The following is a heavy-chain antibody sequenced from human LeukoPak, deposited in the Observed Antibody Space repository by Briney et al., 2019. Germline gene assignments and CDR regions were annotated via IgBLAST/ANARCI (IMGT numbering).Heavy chain of an antibody. J-gene: IGHJ4*02. V-gene: IGHV3-23*01. D-gene: IGHD3-22*01. CDR2: ISGSGGST. CDR3: ARLFVSGYYWDY. Sequence: PGGSLRLSCAASGFTFSSHAMSWVRQAPGKGLEWVSAISGSGGSTYYADSVKGRFTISRHNSKNTLYLQMNSLRAEDTAVYYCARLFVSGYYWDYWGQGTLVTVSS. CDR1: GFTFSSHA.